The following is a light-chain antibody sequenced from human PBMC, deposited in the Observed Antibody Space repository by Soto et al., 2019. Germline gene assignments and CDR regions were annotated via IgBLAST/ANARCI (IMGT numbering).Light chain of an antibody. CDR1: QTISSW. Sequence: DIQMTHSPSTLSGSVGDRFTITFRASQTISSWLAWYQQKPGKAPKLLIYKASTLKSGVPSRFSGSGSGTEFTLTISSLQPDDFATYYCQHYNSYSEAFGQGTKVDIK. J-gene: IGKJ1*01. CDR3: QHYNSYSEA. V-gene: IGKV1-5*03. CDR2: KAS.